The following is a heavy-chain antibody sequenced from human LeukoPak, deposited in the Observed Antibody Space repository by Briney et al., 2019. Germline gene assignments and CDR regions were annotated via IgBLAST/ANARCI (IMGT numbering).Heavy chain of an antibody. CDR2: INTDGSTT. CDR1: GFTFSNDW. D-gene: IGHD1-26*01. J-gene: IGHJ4*02. Sequence: TGGSLRLSCAASGFTFSNDWKHWVRQAPGKGLVWVSRINTDGSTTTYADSVKGRFTISRDNAKNTLYLQMNSLRVEDTAVYYCARGRGGSYHYWGQGTLVTVSS. CDR3: ARGRGGSYHY. V-gene: IGHV3-74*01.